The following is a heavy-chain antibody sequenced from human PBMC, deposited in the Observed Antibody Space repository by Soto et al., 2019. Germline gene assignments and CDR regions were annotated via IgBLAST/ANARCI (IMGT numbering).Heavy chain of an antibody. V-gene: IGHV5-10-1*01. CDR3: ARLVGFLVATIIVVVTIPYYYNVMEV. D-gene: IGHD3-22*01. J-gene: IGHJ6*02. Sequence: GESLKISGKGSGYSFTSYWISWVRQMPGKGLEWMGRIDPSDSYTNYSPSFQGHVTISADKSISTAYLQWSSLKASDTAMSYCARLVGFLVATIIVVVTIPYYYNVMEVWGQGTPVTV. CDR1: GYSFTSYW. CDR2: IDPSDSYT.